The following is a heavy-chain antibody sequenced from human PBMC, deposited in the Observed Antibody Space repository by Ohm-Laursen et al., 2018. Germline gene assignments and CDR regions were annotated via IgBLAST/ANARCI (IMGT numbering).Heavy chain of an antibody. CDR3: ARALKTSVTTWDFDY. CDR1: GFTFSSYW. J-gene: IGHJ4*02. D-gene: IGHD4-17*01. CDR2: IKEDGSVK. V-gene: IGHV3-7*03. Sequence: SLRLSCSASGFTFSSYWMTWVRQASGKGLGWVANIKEDGSVKQYVDSVKGRFTISRDNAKNTLYLQMNSLRSDDTAVYYCARALKTSVTTWDFDYWGQGTLVTVSS.